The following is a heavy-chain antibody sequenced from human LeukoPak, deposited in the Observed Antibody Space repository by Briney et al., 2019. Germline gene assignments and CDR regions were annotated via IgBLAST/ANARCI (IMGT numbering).Heavy chain of an antibody. V-gene: IGHV1-69*05. Sequence: SVKVSCKASGYTFTSYGISWVRQAPGQGLEWMGGIIPIFGTANYAQKFQGRVTITTDESTSTAYMELSSLRSEDTAVYYCASRYCSSTSCEGEPYYYYYMDVWGKGTTVTVSS. CDR2: IIPIFGTA. D-gene: IGHD2-2*01. CDR3: ASRYCSSTSCEGEPYYYYYMDV. J-gene: IGHJ6*03. CDR1: GYTFTSYG.